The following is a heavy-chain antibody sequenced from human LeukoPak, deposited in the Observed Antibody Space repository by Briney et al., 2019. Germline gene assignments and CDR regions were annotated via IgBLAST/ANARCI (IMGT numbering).Heavy chain of an antibody. CDR2: IWYDGSNK. V-gene: IGHV3-33*06. CDR3: AKDKARGVVVPAAPRD. CDR1: GFTFSSYG. Sequence: GRSLRLSCAASGFTFSSYGMHWVRQAPGKGLEWVAVIWYDGSNKYYAELVKGRFTISRGNSKNTLYLQMNSLRAEDTAVYYCAKDKARGVVVPAAPRDWGQGTLVTVSS. D-gene: IGHD2-2*01. J-gene: IGHJ4*02.